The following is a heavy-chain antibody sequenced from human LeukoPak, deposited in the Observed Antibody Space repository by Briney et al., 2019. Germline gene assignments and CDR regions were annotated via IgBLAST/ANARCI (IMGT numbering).Heavy chain of an antibody. Sequence: GGSLRLSCAASGFTVSSNYMSWVRQAPGKGLEWVSVIYSGGSTYYADSVKGRFTISRDNSKNTLYLQMNSLRAEDTAVYYCARDLGISGVVVPAAIGDWGQGTLVTVSS. D-gene: IGHD2-2*01. CDR1: GFTVSSNY. CDR2: IYSGGST. V-gene: IGHV3-66*01. CDR3: ARDLGISGVVVPAAIGD. J-gene: IGHJ4*02.